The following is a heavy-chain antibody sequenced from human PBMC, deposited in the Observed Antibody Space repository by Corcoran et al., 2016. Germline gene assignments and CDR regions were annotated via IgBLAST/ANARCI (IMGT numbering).Heavy chain of an antibody. CDR1: GFTFSDSA. CDR3: SRGSVGYGMDV. CDR2: IRSKANNYAT. J-gene: IGHJ6*02. D-gene: IGHD1-26*01. Sequence: EVQLVESGGDLVQPGGSLKLSCAASGFTFSDSAIHWVRQASGKGLGWVGRIRSKANNYATMFAASVRGRFTISGDESKNTAYRQMNRLEIEDTAVYYCSRGSVGYGMDVWGQGTTVTVSS. V-gene: IGHV3-73*02.